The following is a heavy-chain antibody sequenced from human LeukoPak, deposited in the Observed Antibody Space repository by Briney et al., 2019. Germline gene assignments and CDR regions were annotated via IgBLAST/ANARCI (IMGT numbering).Heavy chain of an antibody. CDR2: INHSGST. J-gene: IGHJ2*01. CDR3: ARTGKYSNWYFDL. D-gene: IGHD5-18*01. Sequence: PSETLSLTCAVYGGSFSGYYWSWIRQPPGKGLEWIGEINHSGSTNYNPSLKSRVTISVDTSKNQFSLKLSSVTAADTAVYYCARTGKYSNWYFDLWGRGTLVTVSS. V-gene: IGHV4-34*01. CDR1: GGSFSGYY.